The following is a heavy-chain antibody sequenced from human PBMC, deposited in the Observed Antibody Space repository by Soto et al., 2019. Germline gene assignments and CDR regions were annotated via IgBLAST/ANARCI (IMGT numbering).Heavy chain of an antibody. CDR3: ARVAYSHRWIFEY. Sequence: VGSLRLSCASSGFTFSSYWMSCVRQSPGKGLEWVANIKLDGSEKYYVDSVKGRFTLSRDNAKNSLQLQMGSLRAEDTAIYFCARVAYSHRWIFEYWGQGTLVSVSS. CDR1: GFTFSSYW. CDR2: IKLDGSEK. V-gene: IGHV3-7*01. D-gene: IGHD6-13*01. J-gene: IGHJ4*01.